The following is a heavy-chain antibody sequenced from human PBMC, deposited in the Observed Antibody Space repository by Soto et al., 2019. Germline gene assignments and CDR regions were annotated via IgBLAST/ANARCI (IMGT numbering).Heavy chain of an antibody. D-gene: IGHD2-2*01. J-gene: IGHJ5*02. CDR3: ARAPGGPYCSSTSCYINWFDP. CDR2: INAGNGNT. V-gene: IGHV1-3*01. CDR1: GYTFTSYA. Sequence: VKVSCKASGYTFTSYAMHWVRQAPGQRLEWMGWINAGNGNTKYSQKFQGRVTITRDTSASTAYMELSSLRSEDTAVYYCARAPGGPYCSSTSCYINWFDPWGQGTLVTVSS.